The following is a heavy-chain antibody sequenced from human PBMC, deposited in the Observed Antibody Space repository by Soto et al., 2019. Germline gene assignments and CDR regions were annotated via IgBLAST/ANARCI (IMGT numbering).Heavy chain of an antibody. D-gene: IGHD6-19*01. CDR1: GGAISSGGHF. V-gene: IGHV4-61*03. CDR3: ARAPYSGGGPDS. CDR2: ISYSGST. Sequence: SETLSLTCYVSGGAISSGGHFWSWVRQHPGKGLEWIGYISYSGSTKYNPSLESRVTISVDTSNKHFSLKLASVTAADTALYYCARAPYSGGGPDSWDRGTLVTVSS. J-gene: IGHJ4*02.